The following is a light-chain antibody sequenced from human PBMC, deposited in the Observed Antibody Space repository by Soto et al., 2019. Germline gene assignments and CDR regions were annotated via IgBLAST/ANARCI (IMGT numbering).Light chain of an antibody. Sequence: EIVLTQSPGTLSLSSGERATLSCRASQSVRSNYLAWYQQKPGQAPRLLIYGASSRATGIPDRFGGSGSGKDLTLTISRLEPEDFAVYYCQQYASSPLTFGGGTKVEIK. CDR3: QQYASSPLT. CDR2: GAS. J-gene: IGKJ4*01. CDR1: QSVRSNY. V-gene: IGKV3-20*01.